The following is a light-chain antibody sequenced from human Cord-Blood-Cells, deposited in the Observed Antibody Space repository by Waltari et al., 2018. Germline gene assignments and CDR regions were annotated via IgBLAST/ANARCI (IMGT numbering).Light chain of an antibody. V-gene: IGKV4-1*01. J-gene: IGKJ2*01. CDR1: QSVLYSSNNKNY. Sequence: DIVMTQSPASLAVPLGERATINCKSSQSVLYSSNNKNYLAWYQQKPVQPPKLLIYWASTRESGVPDRFSGSGSGTDFTLTISSLQAEDLAVYYCQQYYSTPYTFGQGTKLEIK. CDR3: QQYYSTPYT. CDR2: WAS.